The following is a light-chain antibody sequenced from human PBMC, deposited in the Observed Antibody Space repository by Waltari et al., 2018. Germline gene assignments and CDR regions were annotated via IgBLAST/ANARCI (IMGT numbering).Light chain of an antibody. CDR2: GNN. CDR1: TPNSGAGND. J-gene: IGLJ2*01. Sequence: QSVLKQPPSVSGTPGPRVTISSSGSTPNSGAGNDVHWYQHLPETAPTLLIYGNNKRPSGVPDRFSGSKSGTSASLAITGLQADDEADYFCQSFDNMLSGGVVFGGGTKLAVL. V-gene: IGLV1-40*01. CDR3: QSFDNMLSGGVV.